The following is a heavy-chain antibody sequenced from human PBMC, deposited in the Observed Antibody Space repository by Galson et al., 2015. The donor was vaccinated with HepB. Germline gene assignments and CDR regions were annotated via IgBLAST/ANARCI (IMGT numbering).Heavy chain of an antibody. D-gene: IGHD3-3*01. CDR1: GFTFSSYA. V-gene: IGHV3-30-3*01. CDR2: ISYDGSNK. CDR3: ARGRFYAFWSGYHFDY. Sequence: SLKLSCAASGFTFSSYAMHWVRQAPGKGLEWVAVISYDGSNKYYADSVQGRFTISRDNSKNTMYLQMNSLRSEDTAVYYCARGRFYAFWSGYHFDYWGQGTLVTVSS. J-gene: IGHJ4*02.